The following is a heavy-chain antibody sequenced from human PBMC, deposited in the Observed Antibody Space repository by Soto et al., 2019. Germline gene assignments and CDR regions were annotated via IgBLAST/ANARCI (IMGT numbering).Heavy chain of an antibody. Sequence: QVQLVQSGAEVKKPGSSVKVSCKASGGTFSSYAISWVRQAPGQGLEWMGGIIPIFGTANYAQKFQGRVTITADESTSRAYMALSSLRSEETAVYYCARDQIFDTAYLGPGFDPWGQGTLVTVSS. D-gene: IGHD5-18*01. CDR2: IIPIFGTA. CDR3: ARDQIFDTAYLGPGFDP. V-gene: IGHV1-69*01. J-gene: IGHJ5*02. CDR1: GGTFSSYA.